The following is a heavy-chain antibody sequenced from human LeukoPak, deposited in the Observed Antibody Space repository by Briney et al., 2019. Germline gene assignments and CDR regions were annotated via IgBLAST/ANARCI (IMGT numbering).Heavy chain of an antibody. CDR2: IKQDGSEK. J-gene: IGHJ4*02. D-gene: IGHD3-16*01. CDR1: GFTFSSYW. Sequence: GSLRLSCAAFGFTFSSYWMIWVRQAPGKGPEWVANIKQDGSEKSYVDSVKGRFTISRDNAKNSLYLQINSLRAEDTAVYYCARSRYGDYWGQGTLVTVSS. V-gene: IGHV3-7*01. CDR3: ARSRYGDY.